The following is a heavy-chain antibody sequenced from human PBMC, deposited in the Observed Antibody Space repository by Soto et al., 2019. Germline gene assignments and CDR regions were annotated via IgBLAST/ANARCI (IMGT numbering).Heavy chain of an antibody. CDR2: ILPIFATA. CDR3: AGRCDSTTCLGHFDY. J-gene: IGHJ4*02. D-gene: IGHD2-2*01. Sequence: QVQLVQSGGEVKKPGSSVKVSCKASGGTFNNYVVNWVRQAPGQGLERMGGILPIFATANYAQKFQGRVTITADKSTSTAYMELTSLRSEDTAVYYCAGRCDSTTCLGHFDYWGQGTLVTVAS. V-gene: IGHV1-69*06. CDR1: GGTFNNYV.